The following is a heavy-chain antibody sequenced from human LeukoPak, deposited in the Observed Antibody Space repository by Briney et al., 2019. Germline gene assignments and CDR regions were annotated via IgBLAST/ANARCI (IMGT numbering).Heavy chain of an antibody. CDR3: ARDMWPPDY. J-gene: IGHJ4*02. D-gene: IGHD2-21*01. CDR1: GGSISSGGYS. CDR2: IYNSGST. V-gene: IGHV4-30-4*07. Sequence: PSETLSLTCAVSGGSISSGGYSWNWIRQPPGKGLEWIGYIYNSGSTSYNPSLKSRVTMSVDTSKNQFSLKLSSVTAADTAVYYCARDMWPPDYWGQGTLVTVSS.